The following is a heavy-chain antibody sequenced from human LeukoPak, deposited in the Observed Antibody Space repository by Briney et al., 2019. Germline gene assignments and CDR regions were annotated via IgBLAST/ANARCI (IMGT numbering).Heavy chain of an antibody. CDR2: IYYSGGT. CDR3: ARDIGCTNGVCGDY. J-gene: IGHJ4*02. CDR1: GGSLSSSSYY. V-gene: IGHV4-39*07. D-gene: IGHD2-8*01. Sequence: SETLSLTCTVSGGSLSSSSYYWGWIRQPPGKRLEWIGSIYYSGGTYHNPSLTRRVTISLYTSKNQFSLKLSSVTAADTAVYYCARDIGCTNGVCGDYWGQGTLVTVSS.